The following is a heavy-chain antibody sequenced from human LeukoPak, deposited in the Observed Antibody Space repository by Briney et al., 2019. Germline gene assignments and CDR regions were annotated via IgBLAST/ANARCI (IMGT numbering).Heavy chain of an antibody. CDR3: ARLYYDSRGYYWFDR. D-gene: IGHD3-22*01. Sequence: SDTLSLTCTVSGGSIISTSFYWGWIRQPPGKGLAWLGSIYHSGSTYDNPSLKSRVTISVDRSKNQFSLKLSSVTAADTAVYYCARLYYDSRGYYWFDRWGQGTLVTVSS. CDR2: IYHSGST. V-gene: IGHV4-39*01. J-gene: IGHJ5*02. CDR1: GGSIISTSFY.